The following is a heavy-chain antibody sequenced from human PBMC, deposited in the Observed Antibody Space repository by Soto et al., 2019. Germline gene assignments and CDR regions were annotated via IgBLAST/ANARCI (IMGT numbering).Heavy chain of an antibody. V-gene: IGHV3-13*05. Sequence: EVQLVESGGGSVQPGESLRLSCAASGFSFRDYDMHWVRQRKGKGLEWVSALGAARDPYYVGSVKGRFSVSRDNAQNSLFLQVHNLRVDDTAVYFCARAYLGRLPRRADYYYAMDVWGRGTTVTVSS. CDR1: GFSFRDYD. D-gene: IGHD1-26*01. CDR2: LGAARDP. CDR3: ARAYLGRLPRRADYYYAMDV. J-gene: IGHJ6*02.